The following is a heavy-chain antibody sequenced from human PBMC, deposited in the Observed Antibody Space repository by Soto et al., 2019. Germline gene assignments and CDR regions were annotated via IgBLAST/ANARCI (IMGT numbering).Heavy chain of an antibody. CDR2: ISTFNGYT. CDR1: GYTFTTFG. CDR3: ARVYCSSTSCYTPFDY. J-gene: IGHJ4*02. V-gene: IGHV1-18*01. Sequence: GASVKVSCKASGYTFTTFGISWVRQAPGQGLEWMGWISTFNGYTNHAQKFQGRVTMTTDTSTSTAYMELRSLRSDDTAVYSCARVYCSSTSCYTPFDYWGQGTLVTVS. D-gene: IGHD2-2*02.